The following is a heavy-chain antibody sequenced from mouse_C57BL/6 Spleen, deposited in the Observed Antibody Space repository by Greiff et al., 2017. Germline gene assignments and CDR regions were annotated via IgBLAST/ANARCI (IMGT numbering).Heavy chain of an antibody. V-gene: IGHV1-4*01. D-gene: IGHD1-2*01. CDR1: GYTFTSYT. J-gene: IGHJ2*01. CDR3: ARDGGVRPFDY. CDR2: INPSSGYT. Sequence: QVQLQQSGAELARPGASVKMSCKASGYTFTSYTMHWVKQRPGQGLEWIGYINPSSGYTKYNQKFKDKATLTADKSSSTAYMQLSSLTSEDSAVYYCARDGGVRPFDYWGQGTTLTVSS.